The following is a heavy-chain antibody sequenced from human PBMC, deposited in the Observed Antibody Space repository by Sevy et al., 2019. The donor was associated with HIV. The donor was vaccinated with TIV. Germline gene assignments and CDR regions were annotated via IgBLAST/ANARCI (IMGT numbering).Heavy chain of an antibody. J-gene: IGHJ4*02. V-gene: IGHV3-23*01. CDR3: AKEGNNSPDKFDS. CDR1: GFTFNKFA. D-gene: IGHD1-1*01. Sequence: GGSLRLSCAASGFTFNKFAMSWVRQAPGKGLEWVSAISRKSLGTYYADPVKGRFSISRDDSKNMLYLQMSSLRGDDTAVYYYAKEGNNSPDKFDSWGQGTLVTVSS. CDR2: ISRKSLGT.